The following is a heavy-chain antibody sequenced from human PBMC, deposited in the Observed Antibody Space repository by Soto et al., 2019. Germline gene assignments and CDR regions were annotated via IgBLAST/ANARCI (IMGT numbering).Heavy chain of an antibody. J-gene: IGHJ6*02. Sequence: QVQLQESGPGLVKPSGTLSLTCAVSGGSISSSNWWSWVRQPPGKGLEWIGEIYHSGSTNYNPSLKSRVTTSVDKSKNQFSLKRSAVTAADTAVYYCARDWRYSSSWYYYGMDVWGQGTTVTVSS. D-gene: IGHD6-13*01. CDR2: IYHSGST. CDR1: GGSISSSNW. CDR3: ARDWRYSSSWYYYGMDV. V-gene: IGHV4-4*02.